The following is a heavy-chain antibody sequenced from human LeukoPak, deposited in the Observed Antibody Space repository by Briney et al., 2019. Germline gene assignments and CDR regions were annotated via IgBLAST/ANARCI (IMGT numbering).Heavy chain of an antibody. CDR3: ARDTRGSYYAPFDY. D-gene: IGHD1-26*01. V-gene: IGHV4-59*01. CDR2: IYYSGST. CDR1: GGSISSYY. Sequence: SETLSLTCTVSGGSISSYYWSWIRQPPGKGLEWIGYIYYSGSTNHNPSLKSRVTISVDTSKNQFSLKLSSVTAADTAVYYCARDTRGSYYAPFDYWGQGTLVTVSS. J-gene: IGHJ4*02.